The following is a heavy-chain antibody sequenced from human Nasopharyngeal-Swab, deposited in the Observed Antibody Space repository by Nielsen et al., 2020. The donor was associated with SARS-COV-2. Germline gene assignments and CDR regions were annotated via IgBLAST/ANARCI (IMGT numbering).Heavy chain of an antibody. CDR3: ARDRIVVVPAAIPHAESYYYYGMDV. V-gene: IGHV1-18*01. Sequence: GGSLRLSCKAPGYTFTSYGISWARQAPGQGLDWMGWFSAYNGNTNYAQKLQGRFTMTTDTSTSTAYMELRSLRSDDTAVYYCARDRIVVVPAAIPHAESYYYYGMDVWGQGTTVTVSS. CDR1: GYTFTSYG. J-gene: IGHJ6*02. CDR2: FSAYNGNT. D-gene: IGHD2-2*01.